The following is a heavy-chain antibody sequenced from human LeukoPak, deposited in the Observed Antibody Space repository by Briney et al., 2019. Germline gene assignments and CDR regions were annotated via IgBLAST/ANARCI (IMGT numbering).Heavy chain of an antibody. CDR1: GFTFSSYW. J-gene: IGHJ4*02. CDR3: AKDSGLAHFDY. D-gene: IGHD3-22*01. V-gene: IGHV3-7*03. Sequence: GGSLRLSCAASGFTFSSYWMSWVRQAPGKGLEWVANIKQDGSEKYYADSVKGRFTISRDNSKNSLYLQMNSLRTEDTALYYCAKDSGLAHFDYWGQGTLVTVSS. CDR2: IKQDGSEK.